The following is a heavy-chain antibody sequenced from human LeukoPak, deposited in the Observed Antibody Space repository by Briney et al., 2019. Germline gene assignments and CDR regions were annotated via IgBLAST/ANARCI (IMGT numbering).Heavy chain of an antibody. CDR3: AKAPRLHPKAVYFDY. D-gene: IGHD4-4*01. V-gene: IGHV3-33*06. Sequence: GGSLRLSCAASGFTFSSYGMHWVRQAPGKGLEWVAVIWYDGSNKYYADSVKGRFTISRDNSKNTLYLQMNSLRAEDTAVYYCAKAPRLHPKAVYFDYWGQGTLVTVSS. J-gene: IGHJ4*02. CDR2: IWYDGSNK. CDR1: GFTFSSYG.